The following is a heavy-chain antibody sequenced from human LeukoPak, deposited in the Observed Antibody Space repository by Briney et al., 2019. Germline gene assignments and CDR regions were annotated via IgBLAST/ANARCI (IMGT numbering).Heavy chain of an antibody. V-gene: IGHV3-33*01. CDR2: MWYDGSYK. Sequence: GRSPRLSCAASGFTFSSYGMHWIRQSPGNGLEWVAIMWYDGSYKYYADSVRGRFTISRDNSNNTLYLQMDSLRPEDSAVYYCARARDYYYGMDVWGQGTTVTVSS. D-gene: IGHD5-24*01. J-gene: IGHJ6*02. CDR1: GFTFSSYG. CDR3: ARARDYYYGMDV.